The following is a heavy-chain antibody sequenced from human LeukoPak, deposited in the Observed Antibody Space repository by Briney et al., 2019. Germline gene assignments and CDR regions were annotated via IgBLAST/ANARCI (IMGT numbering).Heavy chain of an antibody. CDR2: IHYSGST. V-gene: IGHV4-59*01. D-gene: IGHD3-16*01. Sequence: SETLSLTCAVSGDSISPYYWSWIRQPPGKGLEWIGYIHYSGSTNYNPSLKSRVTMSVDTSKNQFSLKLSSVTAADTAVYYCARYDWGKYFDYWGQGTLVTVSS. CDR1: GDSISPYY. J-gene: IGHJ4*02. CDR3: ARYDWGKYFDY.